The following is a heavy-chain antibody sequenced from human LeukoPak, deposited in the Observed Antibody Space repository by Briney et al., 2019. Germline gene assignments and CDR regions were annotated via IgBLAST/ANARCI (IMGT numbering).Heavy chain of an antibody. Sequence: SETLSLPCTVCGGSFSGYYWSWIRQPPGRGLEWIGEINHSGSTNYNPSLKSRVPISVDTSKNQFSLKLSSVTAADTAVYYCARARVRSAFDIWGQGTMVTVSS. D-gene: IGHD2-21*01. CDR1: GGSFSGYY. V-gene: IGHV4-34*01. CDR2: INHSGST. J-gene: IGHJ3*02. CDR3: ARARVRSAFDI.